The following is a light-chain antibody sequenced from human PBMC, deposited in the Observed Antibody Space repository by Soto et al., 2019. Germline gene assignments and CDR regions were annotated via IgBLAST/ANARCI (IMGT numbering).Light chain of an antibody. CDR3: AAWDDDLHVWL. CDR1: SSDVGGHNY. CDR2: SVS. Sequence: QSALTQPRSVSGSPGQSVTISCTGTSSDVGGHNYVSWYQQHPGKAPKLMISSVSKRPSGVPDRFSGSKSGNTASLTISGLQAEDEADYYCAAWDDDLHVWLFGGGTKLTVL. J-gene: IGLJ3*02. V-gene: IGLV2-11*01.